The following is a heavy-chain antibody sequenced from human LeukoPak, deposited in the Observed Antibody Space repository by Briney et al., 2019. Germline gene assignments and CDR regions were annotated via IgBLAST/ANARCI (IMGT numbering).Heavy chain of an antibody. CDR3: ARSGYIRGVWENWFDP. D-gene: IGHD5-12*01. CDR2: IYWDDDK. CDR1: GFSLSTSGVG. J-gene: IGHJ5*02. Sequence: SGPTLVNPTQTLTLTCTFSGFSLSTSGVGVGRIRQPPGKALEWLALIYWDDDKRYIASLKSRLTITKDTSKNQVVLTMTNMDPVDTATYYCARSGYIRGVWENWFDPWGRGTLVTVSS. V-gene: IGHV2-5*02.